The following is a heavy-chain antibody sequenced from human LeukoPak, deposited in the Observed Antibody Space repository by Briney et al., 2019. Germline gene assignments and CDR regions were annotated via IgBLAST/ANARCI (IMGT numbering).Heavy chain of an antibody. J-gene: IGHJ6*02. CDR2: ISGSGAST. D-gene: IGHD2-15*01. CDR1: GFTFTNYI. CDR3: AKARGYCSGGDCSPYYYFYYGLDV. V-gene: IGHV3-23*01. Sequence: PGGSLRLSCAASGFTFTNYIMTWVRQAPGKGLEWVSSISGSGASTYYADSVKGRFTISRDNSEDTVYLLMDSLRAEDTAMYYCAKARGYCSGGDCSPYYYFYYGLDVWGQGTTVTVSS.